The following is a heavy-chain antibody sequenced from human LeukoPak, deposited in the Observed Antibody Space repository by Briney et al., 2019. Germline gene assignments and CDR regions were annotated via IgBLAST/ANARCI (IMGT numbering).Heavy chain of an antibody. CDR3: AKGYTNGVNQEVWLDP. CDR2: MYYTGNT. J-gene: IGHJ5*02. Sequence: SETLSLTCTVSGGSISSRSYSWSWIRQPPGKGLEWIGSMYYTGNTDYNPSLKSRLTMSVDTSKNQFSLKLSSVTAADTAVYFCAKGYTNGVNQEVWLDPWGQGTLVTVSS. V-gene: IGHV4-39*07. CDR1: GGSISSRSYS. D-gene: IGHD2-8*01.